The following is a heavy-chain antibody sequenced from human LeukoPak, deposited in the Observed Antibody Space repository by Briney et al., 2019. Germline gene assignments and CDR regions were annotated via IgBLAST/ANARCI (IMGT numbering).Heavy chain of an antibody. D-gene: IGHD4-23*01. J-gene: IGHJ4*02. Sequence: SETLSLTCAVYGGPFSGYYWSWIRQPPGKGLEWIGEINHSGSTNYNPSLKSRVTISVDTSKNQFSLKLSSVTAADTAVYYCARYSGGNGDYWGQGTLVTVSS. CDR2: INHSGST. CDR1: GGPFSGYY. CDR3: ARYSGGNGDY. V-gene: IGHV4-34*01.